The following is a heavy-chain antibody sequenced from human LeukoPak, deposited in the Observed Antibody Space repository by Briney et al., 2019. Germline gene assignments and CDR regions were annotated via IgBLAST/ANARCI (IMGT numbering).Heavy chain of an antibody. CDR3: AKDMGSWEFDY. CDR1: GFTFSSYG. CDR2: ISYDGSNK. V-gene: IGHV3-30*18. J-gene: IGHJ4*02. Sequence: GRSLRLSCAASGFTFSSYGMHWVRQAPGKGLEWVAVISYDGSNKYYADSVKGRFTISRDNSKNTLYLQMNSLRAEDTAVYYCAKDMGSWEFDYWGQGTLVTVSS. D-gene: IGHD2-15*01.